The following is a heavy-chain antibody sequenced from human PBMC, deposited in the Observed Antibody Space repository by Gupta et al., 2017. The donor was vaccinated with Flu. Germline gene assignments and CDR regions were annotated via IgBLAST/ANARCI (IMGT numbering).Heavy chain of an antibody. D-gene: IGHD1-1*01. Sequence: GQGLEWMGRINPNSGGTNYAQKFQGRVTMTRDTSISTAYMELSRLRSDDTAVYYCARATGTTSIYYYYYMDVWGKGTTVTVSS. CDR2: INPNSGGT. J-gene: IGHJ6*03. V-gene: IGHV1-2*06. CDR3: ARATGTTSIYYYYYMDV.